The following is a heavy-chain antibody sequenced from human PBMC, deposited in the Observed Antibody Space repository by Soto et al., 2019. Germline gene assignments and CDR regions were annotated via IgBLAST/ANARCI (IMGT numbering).Heavy chain of an antibody. J-gene: IGHJ6*02. CDR1: GYSFTSYC. V-gene: IGHV5-10-1*01. Sequence: GEALVLSCKGSGYSFTSYCKSWGREMPGQGLEWGGRIEPRDSYTNYSPPFQGPVTISADKSISTAYLQWTSLKASDTAGYFCERLVRIAARAHDGSYCYYGMDVWGQGTTVTVSS. CDR2: IEPRDSYT. CDR3: ERLVRIAARAHDGSYCYYGMDV. D-gene: IGHD6-25*01.